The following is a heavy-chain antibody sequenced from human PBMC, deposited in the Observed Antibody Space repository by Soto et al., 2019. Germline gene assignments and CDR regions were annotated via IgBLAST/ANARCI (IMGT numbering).Heavy chain of an antibody. CDR1: GFTFSTYD. V-gene: IGHV3-13*01. D-gene: IGHD2-8*02. CDR2: IGAGGDT. Sequence: GGSLRLSCAASGFTFSTYDMHWVRQAAGKGLEWVSAIGAGGDTYYADSVKGRFTISRENAKNSLYLQMDSLGVADTAIYYCARDRSGWYLDLWGRGILVTVSS. CDR3: ARDRSGWYLDL. J-gene: IGHJ2*01.